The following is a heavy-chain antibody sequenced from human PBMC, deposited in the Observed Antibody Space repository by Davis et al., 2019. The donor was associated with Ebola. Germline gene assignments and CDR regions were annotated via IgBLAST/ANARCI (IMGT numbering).Heavy chain of an antibody. CDR2: IYHSGST. J-gene: IGHJ4*02. V-gene: IGHV4-4*02. Sequence: PSETLSLTCAVSGGSISSRNWWNWVRQSPGKGLEWIGEIYHSGSTNYNPSLKSRVTISTDKSKNQFSLELSSVTAADTALYYCARAATYEDTPVAFDYWGRGTLVTVSS. D-gene: IGHD5-18*01. CDR3: ARAATYEDTPVAFDY. CDR1: GGSISSRNW.